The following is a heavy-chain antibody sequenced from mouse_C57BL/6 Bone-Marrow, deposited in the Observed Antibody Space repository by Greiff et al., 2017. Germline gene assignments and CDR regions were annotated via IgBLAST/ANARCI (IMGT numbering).Heavy chain of an antibody. CDR1: GYTFTEYT. J-gene: IGHJ2*01. CDR3: ARHDPALSKVVHFDY. V-gene: IGHV1-62-2*01. Sequence: QVQLKQSGAELVKPGASVKLSCKASGYTFTEYTIHWVKQRSGQGLEWVGWFYPGSGSIKYNEKFKDKATLTADKSSSTDYMELSRLTSEDSAVYFCARHDPALSKVVHFDYWGQGTTLTVSS. D-gene: IGHD1-1*01. CDR2: FYPGSGSI.